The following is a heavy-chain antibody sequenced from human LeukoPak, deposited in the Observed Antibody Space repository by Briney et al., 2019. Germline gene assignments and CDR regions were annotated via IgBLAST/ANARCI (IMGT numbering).Heavy chain of an antibody. V-gene: IGHV3-11*04. Sequence: GGSLRLSCAASGFTFSDYYMSWIRQAPGKGLEWVSYISSSGSTIYYADSVKGRFTISRDNAKNSLYLQMNSLRAEDTAVYYCARGNSNYHDSSGYYPNPHFDYWGQGTLVTVSS. CDR3: ARGNSNYHDSSGYYPNPHFDY. CDR1: GFTFSDYY. J-gene: IGHJ4*02. D-gene: IGHD3-22*01. CDR2: ISSSGSTI.